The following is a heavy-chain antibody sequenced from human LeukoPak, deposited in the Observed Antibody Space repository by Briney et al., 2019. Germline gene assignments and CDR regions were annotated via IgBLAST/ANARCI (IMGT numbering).Heavy chain of an antibody. CDR1: GFTFSSYV. D-gene: IGHD4-17*01. J-gene: IGHJ1*01. Sequence: GGSLRLSCAASGFTFSSYVMSWFRQAPGKWLEWVSAISGSGGSTYYADSVKGRFAIFRDNSKNTLYLQMNRLRAEDTAVYYCATSYGPPAYFQHWGQGTLVTVSS. CDR2: ISGSGGST. V-gene: IGHV3-23*01. CDR3: ATSYGPPAYFQH.